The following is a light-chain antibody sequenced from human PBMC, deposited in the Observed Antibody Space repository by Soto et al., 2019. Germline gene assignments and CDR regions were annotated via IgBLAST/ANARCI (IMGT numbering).Light chain of an antibody. CDR1: QGINRW. CDR3: QQYNSYSPT. J-gene: IGKJ1*01. CDR2: DAS. V-gene: IGKV1D-16*01. Sequence: DIQMTQSPSSVSASVGDRVTITCRASQGINRWLAWYQQKLGKAPKLLIFDASSLQSGVPSRFSGSGSGTEFTLTISSLQSEDFATYYCQQYNSYSPTFGQGTKVDIK.